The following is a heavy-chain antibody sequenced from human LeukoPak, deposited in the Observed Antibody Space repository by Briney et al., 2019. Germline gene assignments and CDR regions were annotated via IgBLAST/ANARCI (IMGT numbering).Heavy chain of an antibody. V-gene: IGHV4-31*03. CDR2: SDYSGGT. J-gene: IGHJ5*02. Sequence: SETLSLTCSVSGDYISGAAYYWSWIRQHPGKGLEWIGYSDYSGGTYYNPSLKSRVTISVDTSKNQFSLELRSVTAADTAVYFCARDGYYGSGKFDPWGQGTLVTVSS. D-gene: IGHD3-10*01. CDR1: GDYISGAAYY. CDR3: ARDGYYGSGKFDP.